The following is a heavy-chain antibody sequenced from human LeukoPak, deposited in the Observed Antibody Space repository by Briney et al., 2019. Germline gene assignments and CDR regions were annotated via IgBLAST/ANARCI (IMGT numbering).Heavy chain of an antibody. CDR3: ARGSGSSSWLDP. D-gene: IGHD3-10*01. V-gene: IGHV5-51*01. Sequence: GESLKISCKGSGYSFTNYWIGWLRQMPRKGLEWMGIIYPGDSDTRYSPSFQGQITISADKSISTAYLQWSSLKASDTAIYYCARGSGSSSWLDPWGQGTLVTVSS. CDR2: IYPGDSDT. CDR1: GYSFTNYW. J-gene: IGHJ5*02.